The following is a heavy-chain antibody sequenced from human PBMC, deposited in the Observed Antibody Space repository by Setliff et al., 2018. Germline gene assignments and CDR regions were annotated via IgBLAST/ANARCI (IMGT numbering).Heavy chain of an antibody. J-gene: IGHJ4*02. CDR3: ARVAYPNGGSCRYFDN. CDR2: MYYSGDT. CDR1: GGSVRGYY. V-gene: IGHV4-59*08. Sequence: SETLSLTCTVSGGSVRGYYWSWIRQPPGKGLEWIGYMYYSGDTNYNPSLKSRVTISVDTSKNQFSLELRSVTAADTAVYYCARVAYPNGGSCRYFDNWGQGTLVTVSS. D-gene: IGHD2-15*01.